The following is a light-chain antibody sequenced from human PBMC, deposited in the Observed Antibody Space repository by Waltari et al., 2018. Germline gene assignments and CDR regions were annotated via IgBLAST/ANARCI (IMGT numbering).Light chain of an antibody. CDR2: DAF. CDR1: QSVGRS. J-gene: IGKJ1*01. V-gene: IGKV3-20*01. CDR3: QMYVRLPVT. Sequence: EIVLTQSPGTLSLSPGERVTLSCRASQSVGRSLAWYQQRPGQAPRLLIYDAFTRATGVADRFSGSGSGTDFSLTISRLDPEDFALYYCQMYVRLPVTFGQGTKVEIK.